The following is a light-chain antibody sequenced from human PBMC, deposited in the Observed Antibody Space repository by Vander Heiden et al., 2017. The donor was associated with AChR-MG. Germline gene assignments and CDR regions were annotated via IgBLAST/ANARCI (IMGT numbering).Light chain of an antibody. CDR1: QRVSRT. CDR2: GAS. CDR3: QHYNNWPPWT. J-gene: IGKJ1*01. Sequence: EIVMTHSPATLSVSRGERATLSCRASQRVSRTLASYQQKPGQAPRLLIYGASSRATGIPARFSGSGSGTEFTLTISSLQSEDFAVYYCQHYNNWPPWTFGQGTKVEIK. V-gene: IGKV3-15*01.